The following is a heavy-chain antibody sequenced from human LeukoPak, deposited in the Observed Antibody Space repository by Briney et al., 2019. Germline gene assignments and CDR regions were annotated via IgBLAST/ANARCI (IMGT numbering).Heavy chain of an antibody. CDR3: ARLVAYDSSGYYPYYFDY. Sequence: GESLKISCKGSGYSFTSYWIGWVRQMPGKGLEWMGIIYPGDSDTRYSPSFQGQVTISADKSISTAYLQWSSLKASDTAMYYCARLVAYDSSGYYPYYFDYWGQGTLVTVSS. CDR2: IYPGDSDT. J-gene: IGHJ4*02. CDR1: GYSFTSYW. V-gene: IGHV5-51*01. D-gene: IGHD3-22*01.